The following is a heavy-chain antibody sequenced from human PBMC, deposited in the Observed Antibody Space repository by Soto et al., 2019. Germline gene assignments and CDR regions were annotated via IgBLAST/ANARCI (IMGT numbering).Heavy chain of an antibody. V-gene: IGHV4-4*07. D-gene: IGHD1-1*01. J-gene: IGHJ5*02. CDR1: GASICCFY. Sequence: PSETLSLTCTVSGASICCFYWSWIRKSAGKGLEWIGRIYATGTTDYNPSLKSRVMMSVDTSKKQFSLKLRSVTAADTAVYYCVRDGTKTLRDWFDPWGQGISVTVSS. CDR2: IYATGTT. CDR3: VRDGTKTLRDWFDP.